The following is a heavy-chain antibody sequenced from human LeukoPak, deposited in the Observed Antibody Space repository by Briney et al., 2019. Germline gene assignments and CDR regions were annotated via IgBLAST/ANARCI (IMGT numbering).Heavy chain of an antibody. J-gene: IGHJ4*02. V-gene: IGHV1-2*02. CDR2: INPNSGGT. CDR3: AREDSSGWIDY. D-gene: IGHD6-19*01. Sequence: ASVKVSCKASGYTFTGYYIHWVRQAPGQGLEWMGWINPNSGGTNYAQKFQGRVIMTRDTSISTAYMELSRLRSDDTAVYYCAREDSSGWIDYWGQGTLVTVSS. CDR1: GYTFTGYY.